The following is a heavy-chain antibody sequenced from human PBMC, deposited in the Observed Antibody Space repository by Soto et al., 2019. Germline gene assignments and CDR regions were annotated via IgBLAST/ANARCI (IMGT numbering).Heavy chain of an antibody. Sequence: ASVKVSCKASGYTFTSYGISWVRQAPGQGLEWMGWISAYNGNTNYAQKLQGRVTMTTDTSTSTAYMELRSLRSDDTAVYYCARDRGDDSSGNWFDPWGQGTLVTVSS. D-gene: IGHD3-22*01. CDR2: ISAYNGNT. J-gene: IGHJ5*02. CDR3: ARDRGDDSSGNWFDP. V-gene: IGHV1-18*01. CDR1: GYTFTSYG.